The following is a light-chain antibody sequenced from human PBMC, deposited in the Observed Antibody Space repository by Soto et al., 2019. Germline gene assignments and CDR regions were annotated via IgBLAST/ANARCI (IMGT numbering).Light chain of an antibody. Sequence: QPVLTLPPSVSEAPGQRVTISCTGSSSNIGAGYEAHWYQQVPGTAPKLLIYENNNRPSGVPDRFSGSKSGTSASLAITGLQAEDEAEYYCQSYDSSLSGYVFGTGTKLTVL. CDR2: ENN. V-gene: IGLV1-40*01. CDR1: SSNIGAGYE. J-gene: IGLJ1*01. CDR3: QSYDSSLSGYV.